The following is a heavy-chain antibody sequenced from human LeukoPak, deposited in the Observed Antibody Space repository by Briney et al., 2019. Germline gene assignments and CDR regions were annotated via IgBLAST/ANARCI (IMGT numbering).Heavy chain of an antibody. Sequence: PGGSLRLSCAASGFTFNSYSMNWVRQAPGKGLEWVSSISSSSSYIYYADSVKGRFTISRDNAKNSLYLQMNSLRAEDTAVYYCARAQSSSWYSSFFDYWGQRTLVTVSS. CDR3: ARAQSSSWYSSFFDY. J-gene: IGHJ4*02. CDR2: ISSSSSYI. CDR1: GFTFNSYS. V-gene: IGHV3-21*01. D-gene: IGHD6-13*01.